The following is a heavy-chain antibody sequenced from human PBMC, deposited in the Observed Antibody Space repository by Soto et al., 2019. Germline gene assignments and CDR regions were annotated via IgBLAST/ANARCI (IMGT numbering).Heavy chain of an antibody. CDR2: ISGSGGST. CDR1: GFTFSSYA. CDR3: AKLLKGFPGP. V-gene: IGHV3-23*01. Sequence: EVQLLESGGGLVQPGGSLRLSCAASGFTFSSYAMSWVRQAPGKGLEWVSAISGSGGSTYYADSVKGRFTISRDNSKNPLYLQKNSLRAGDTAVYYLAKLLKGFPGPWGQGTLVPVPP. J-gene: IGHJ4*02. D-gene: IGHD2-8*01.